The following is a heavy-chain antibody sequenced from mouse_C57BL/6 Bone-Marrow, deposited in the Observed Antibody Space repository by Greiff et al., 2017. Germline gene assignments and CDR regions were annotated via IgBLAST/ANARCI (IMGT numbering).Heavy chain of an antibody. Sequence: EVKLLESGPGLVKPSQSLSLTCSVTGYSITSGYYWNWIRQFPGNKLEWMGYISYDGSNNYNPSLKNRISITRDTSKNQFFLKLNSVTTEDTATYYCARGDGGLYWGQGTTLTVSS. V-gene: IGHV3-6*01. J-gene: IGHJ2*01. CDR1: GYSITSGYY. CDR3: ARGDGGLY. D-gene: IGHD2-3*01. CDR2: ISYDGSN.